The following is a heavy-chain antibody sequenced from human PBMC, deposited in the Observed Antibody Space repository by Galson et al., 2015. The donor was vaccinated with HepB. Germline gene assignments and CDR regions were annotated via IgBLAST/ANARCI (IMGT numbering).Heavy chain of an antibody. Sequence: PALVKPTQTLTLTCTFSGFSLSTSGVGVGWIRQPPGKALEWLALIYWTDDKRYSPSLKCRLTITKDTSKNQVVLTMTNMDPVDTATYYCAHNFARITIFGVVPGAFDIWGQGTMVTVSS. CDR2: IYWTDDK. J-gene: IGHJ3*02. CDR1: GFSLSTSGVG. D-gene: IGHD3-3*01. V-gene: IGHV2-5*01. CDR3: AHNFARITIFGVVPGAFDI.